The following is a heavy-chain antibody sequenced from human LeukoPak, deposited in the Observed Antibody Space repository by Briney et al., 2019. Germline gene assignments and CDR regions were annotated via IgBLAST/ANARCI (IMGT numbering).Heavy chain of an antibody. Sequence: GGSLRPSCAASGFTFSTYSMSWVRQAPGKGLDWVASINQDGSAEYYVDSVRGRFTISRDNAKNSLYLQVNSLRVDDTAVYYCVRLFGGVTTFDYWGQGTLVTVSS. J-gene: IGHJ4*02. CDR2: INQDGSAE. D-gene: IGHD4-17*01. V-gene: IGHV3-7*01. CDR1: GFTFSTYS. CDR3: VRLFGGVTTFDY.